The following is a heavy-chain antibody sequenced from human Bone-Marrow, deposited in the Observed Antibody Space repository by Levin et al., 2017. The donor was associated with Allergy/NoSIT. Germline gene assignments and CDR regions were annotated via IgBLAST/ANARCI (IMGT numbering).Heavy chain of an antibody. CDR3: ARSGGDDFWSGYYMNYYYYYGMDV. D-gene: IGHD3-3*01. J-gene: IGHJ6*02. CDR1: GGSFSGYY. Sequence: SETLSLTCAVYGGSFSGYYWSWIRQPPGKGLEWIGEINHSGSTNYNPSLKSRVTISVDTSKNQFSLKLSSVTAADTAVYYCARSGGDDFWSGYYMNYYYYYGMDVWGQGTTVTVSS. CDR2: INHSGST. V-gene: IGHV4-34*01.